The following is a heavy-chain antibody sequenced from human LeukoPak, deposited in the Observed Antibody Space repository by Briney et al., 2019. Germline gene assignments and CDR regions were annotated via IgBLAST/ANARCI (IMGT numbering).Heavy chain of an antibody. CDR3: AKDPAMGAAAGYFDY. V-gene: IGHV3-23*01. CDR2: ISGSGGST. J-gene: IGHJ4*02. D-gene: IGHD6-13*01. CDR1: GFTFSSYA. Sequence: GGSLRLSCAASGFTFSSYAMSWVRQAPGKGLEWVSAISGSGGSTYYADSVKGRFTISRDNSKNTLYLQINSLRAEDTAVYYCAKDPAMGAAAGYFDYWGQGTLVTVSS.